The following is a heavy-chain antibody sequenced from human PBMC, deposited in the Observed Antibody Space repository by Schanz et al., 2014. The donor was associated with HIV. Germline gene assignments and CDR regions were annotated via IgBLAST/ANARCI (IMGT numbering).Heavy chain of an antibody. CDR3: AGSSEYSSGWYVL. CDR2: IIRTFGSA. Sequence: QVQLVQSGAEVKKPGSSVKVSCKASGGTLSNYGISWVRQAPGQGLEWMGGIIRTFGSANYAPKFQDKVTITADESTSTAYMELSSLTSDDTAVYFCAGSSEYSSGWYVLWGQGTLVTVSS. V-gene: IGHV1-69*01. D-gene: IGHD3-22*01. CDR1: GGTLSNYG. J-gene: IGHJ5*02.